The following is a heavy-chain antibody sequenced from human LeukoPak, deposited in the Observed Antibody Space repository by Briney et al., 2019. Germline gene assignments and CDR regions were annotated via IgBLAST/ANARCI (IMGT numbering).Heavy chain of an antibody. CDR1: GYTFTGYY. D-gene: IGHD2-15*01. CDR2: INANSGGT. J-gene: IGHJ5*02. CDR3: ASGYCSGGSCHRRDWFDP. V-gene: IGHV1-2*02. Sequence: GSVKVSCKASGYTFTGYYMHWVRQAPGQGLEWMGWINANSGGTNYAQKFQGRVTMTRDTSISTAYMELSRLRSDDTAVYYCASGYCSGGSCHRRDWFDPWGQGTLVTVSS.